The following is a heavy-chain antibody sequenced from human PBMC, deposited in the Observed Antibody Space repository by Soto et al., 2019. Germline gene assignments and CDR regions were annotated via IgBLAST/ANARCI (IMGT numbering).Heavy chain of an antibody. CDR2: VGGSDT. D-gene: IGHD1-1*01. V-gene: IGHV3-23*01. J-gene: IGHJ4*02. Sequence: GGSLRLSCAASGFTFSSYAMSWVRRTPEKGLEWVSSVGGSDTYYADSVKGRFTISRDNSKSTLFLQMNNLRAEDTAVYYCAKFLRAGQQPFNNWGRETLVTVS. CDR1: GFTFSSYA. CDR3: AKFLRAGQQPFNN.